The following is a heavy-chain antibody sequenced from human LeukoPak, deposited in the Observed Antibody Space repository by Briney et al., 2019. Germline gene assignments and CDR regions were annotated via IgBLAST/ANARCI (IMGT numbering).Heavy chain of an antibody. J-gene: IGHJ4*02. CDR1: GFTFDDYA. CDR2: IGWNSGSI. D-gene: IGHD6-13*01. V-gene: IGHV3-9*01. CDR3: AKGFGYSSSWYVSYFDY. Sequence: GRSLRLSCAASGFTFDDYAMHWVRQAPGKGLEWVSGIGWNSGSIGYADSVKGRFTISRDNAKNSLYLQMNSLRAEDTALYYCAKGFGYSSSWYVSYFDYWGQGTLVTVSS.